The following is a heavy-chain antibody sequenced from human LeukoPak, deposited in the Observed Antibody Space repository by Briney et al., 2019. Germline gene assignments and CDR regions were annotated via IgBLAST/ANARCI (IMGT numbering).Heavy chain of an antibody. J-gene: IGHJ4*02. Sequence: GGSLRLSCAASGFTFSSYAMSWVRQAPGKGLEWVSVISGSGGSTYYADSVKGRFTISRDNAKNSLYLQMNSLRAEDTAVYYCARDRQWLYDYWGQGTLVTVSS. CDR1: GFTFSSYA. V-gene: IGHV3-23*01. CDR2: ISGSGGST. D-gene: IGHD6-19*01. CDR3: ARDRQWLYDY.